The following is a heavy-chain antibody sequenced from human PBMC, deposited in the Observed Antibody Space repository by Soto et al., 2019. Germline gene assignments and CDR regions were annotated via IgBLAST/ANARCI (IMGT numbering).Heavy chain of an antibody. CDR1: GGSISNYY. CDR2: IYYSGSL. CDR3: AREIAVAGTHYFDY. J-gene: IGHJ4*02. V-gene: IGHV4-59*01. D-gene: IGHD6-19*01. Sequence: QVQLQESGPGLVKPSETLSLTCTVSGGSISNYYWTWIRQPPGKGLELIGYIYYSGSLNYTPSRKSRVTISEDTSRNQFALKMSSVTAADTAVYYCAREIAVAGTHYFDYWGQGTLVTVSS.